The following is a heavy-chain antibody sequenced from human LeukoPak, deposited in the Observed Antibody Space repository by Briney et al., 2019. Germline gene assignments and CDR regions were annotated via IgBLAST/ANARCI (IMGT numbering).Heavy chain of an antibody. V-gene: IGHV4-61*02. CDR1: VGPISSGSYY. J-gene: IGHJ4*02. D-gene: IGHD3-22*01. Sequence: PSETLSLTCIVSVGPISSGSYYWSWIRQPAGKGLEWIGRIYTSGSTNYNPSLKCRDTISVHTSKNQFSLKLSSVTAADTAVYYCARGLGDSSGYYFDYWGQGTLVTVSS. CDR2: IYTSGST. CDR3: ARGLGDSSGYYFDY.